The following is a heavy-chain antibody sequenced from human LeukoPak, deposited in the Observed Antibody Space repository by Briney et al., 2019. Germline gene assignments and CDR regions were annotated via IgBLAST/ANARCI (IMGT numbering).Heavy chain of an antibody. CDR3: AELGITMIGGV. CDR1: GFTFSSYA. J-gene: IGHJ6*04. CDR2: ISGSGGST. V-gene: IGHV3-23*01. D-gene: IGHD3-10*02. Sequence: GGSLRLSCEVSGFTFSSYAMSWVRQAPGKGLEWVSAISGSGGSTYYADSVKGRFTISRDNAKNSLYLQMNSLRAEDTAVYYCAELGITMIGGVWGKGTTVTISS.